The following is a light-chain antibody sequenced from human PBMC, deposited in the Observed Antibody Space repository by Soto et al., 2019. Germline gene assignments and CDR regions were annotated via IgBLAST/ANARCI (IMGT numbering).Light chain of an antibody. Sequence: QSVLTQPASVSGSPGQSITISCTGTSSDVGGYNHVSWYQQHPGKGPKLMIYDVSNRPSGVSNRFSGSKSGNTASLTISGLQAEDEADYYCSSYTSSSTLVVFGGGTKLTVL. CDR3: SSYTSSSTLVV. CDR2: DVS. V-gene: IGLV2-14*01. CDR1: SSDVGGYNH. J-gene: IGLJ2*01.